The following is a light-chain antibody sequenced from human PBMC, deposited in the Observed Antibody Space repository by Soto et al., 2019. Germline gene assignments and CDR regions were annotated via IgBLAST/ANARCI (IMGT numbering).Light chain of an antibody. Sequence: QSVLTQPASVSGSPGQSITISCTGTSSDVGGYDYVSWYQQHPGKAPKLMIYDVTNRPSGVSNRFSGSKSGNTASLTISGFRGEHEAKYHSISYVSNNTYLFGTGTKLTV. CDR1: SSDVGGYDY. V-gene: IGLV2-14*01. CDR3: ISYVSNNTYL. CDR2: DVT. J-gene: IGLJ1*01.